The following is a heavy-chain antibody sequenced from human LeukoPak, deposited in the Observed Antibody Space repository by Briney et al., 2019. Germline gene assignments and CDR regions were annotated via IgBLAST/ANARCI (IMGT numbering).Heavy chain of an antibody. J-gene: IGHJ5*02. D-gene: IGHD6-13*01. CDR2: IYYSGST. Sequence: SETLSLTCTVSGGSISSSSYYWGWIRQPPGKGLEWIGSIYYSGSTYYNPSLKSRVTISVDTSKNQFSLKLSSVTAADTAVYYCASIAAAGTVWFDPWGQGTLVTVSS. CDR3: ASIAAAGTVWFDP. V-gene: IGHV4-39*01. CDR1: GGSISSSSYY.